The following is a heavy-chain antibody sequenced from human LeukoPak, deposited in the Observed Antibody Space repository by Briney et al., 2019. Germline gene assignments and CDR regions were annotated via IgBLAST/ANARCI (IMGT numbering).Heavy chain of an antibody. CDR3: ARGVSMIVVVIHDWYFDL. D-gene: IGHD3-22*01. Sequence: SETLSLTCGVSGGSISSSNWWSWVRQPPGKGLEWIGEMYHSGSTNYNPSLKSRVSMSVDKSKNQFSLKVSSVTAADTAVYYCARGVSMIVVVIHDWYFDLWGRGTLVTVSS. CDR1: GGSISSSNW. J-gene: IGHJ2*01. CDR2: MYHSGST. V-gene: IGHV4-4*02.